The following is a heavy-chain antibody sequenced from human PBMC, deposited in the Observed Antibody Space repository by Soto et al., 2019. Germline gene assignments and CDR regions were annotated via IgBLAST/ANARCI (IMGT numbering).Heavy chain of an antibody. CDR2: INPNSGGT. D-gene: IGHD2-15*01. CDR1: VYTSTSYD. Sequence: SVKVACNSSVYTSTSYDMHLVRQAPGQGLEWMGWINPNSGGTNYAQKFQGWVTMTRDTSISTAYMELSRLSSDDTAVYYCAREGYRSGGSCYRPYGMHVWGQGTTVTVS. J-gene: IGHJ6*02. V-gene: IGHV1-2*04. CDR3: AREGYRSGGSCYRPYGMHV.